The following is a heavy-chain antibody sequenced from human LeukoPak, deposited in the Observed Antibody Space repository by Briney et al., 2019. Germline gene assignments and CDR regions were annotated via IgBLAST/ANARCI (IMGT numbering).Heavy chain of an antibody. CDR3: ASPRWGDGYVIDY. J-gene: IGHJ4*02. CDR2: INHSGST. D-gene: IGHD5-24*01. V-gene: IGHV4-34*01. CDR1: GGSFSGYY. Sequence: SETLSLTCAVYGGSFSGYYWSWIRQPPGKGLEWIGEINHSGSTNYNPSLKSRVTISVDTSKNQFSLKLSSVTAADTAVYYCASPRWGDGYVIDYWGQGTLVTVSS.